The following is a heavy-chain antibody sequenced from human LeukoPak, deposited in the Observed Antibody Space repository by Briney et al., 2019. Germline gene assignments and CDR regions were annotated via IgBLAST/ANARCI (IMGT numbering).Heavy chain of an antibody. CDR3: AKDPHYDIP. V-gene: IGHV3-23*01. J-gene: IGHJ3*01. CDR1: GFNLSSYA. Sequence: GGSLLLSCAGSGFNLSSYAMSWVRQTRGWGVEWVSAISGSGGSTYYADSVKGRFTISRDNSKNTLYLQMNSLRAEDTAVYYCAKDPHYDIPGGQGTMVTVSS. CDR2: ISGSGGST. D-gene: IGHD3-22*01.